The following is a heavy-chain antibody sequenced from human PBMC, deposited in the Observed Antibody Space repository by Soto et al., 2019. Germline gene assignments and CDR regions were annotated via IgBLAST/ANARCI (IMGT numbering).Heavy chain of an antibody. CDR3: ARDQVYSSSSGGVDY. D-gene: IGHD6-6*01. Sequence: SVKVSCKASGGTFSSYTISWVRQAPGQGLEWVGRIIPILGIANYAQKFQGRVTITADKSTSTAYMELSSLRSEDTAVYYCARDQVYSSSSGGVDYWGQGTLVTVSS. CDR1: GGTFSSYT. CDR2: IIPILGIA. J-gene: IGHJ4*02. V-gene: IGHV1-69*04.